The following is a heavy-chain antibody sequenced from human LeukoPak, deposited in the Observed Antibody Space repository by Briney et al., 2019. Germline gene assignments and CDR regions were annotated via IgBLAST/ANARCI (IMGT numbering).Heavy chain of an antibody. D-gene: IGHD3/OR15-3a*01. Sequence: GEALKIPCKGFGYTFSNHWIAWLRQMPGKGLEWMGIMYPGGSDTRYSPSFQGQVTFSVDKSTATAYLGWSSPKASGTALYYCARGGVLDRLDVWGEGKPLTVSS. J-gene: IGHJ6*04. CDR2: MYPGGSDT. CDR3: ARGGVLDRLDV. CDR1: GYTFSNHW. V-gene: IGHV5-51*01.